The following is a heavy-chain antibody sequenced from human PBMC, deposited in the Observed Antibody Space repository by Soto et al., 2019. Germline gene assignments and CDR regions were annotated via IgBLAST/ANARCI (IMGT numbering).Heavy chain of an antibody. V-gene: IGHV4-4*02. Sequence: QVQLQESGPGLVKPSGTLSLTCAVSGGSISSSNWWRWGRQPPGKGLGCVGEIYHSGSTNYNPSRKSRVTRSADKSKNQFSLKLSSVTAADTAVYYSARTRSSAGGRGYYYYGMDVWGQGTTVTVSS. J-gene: IGHJ6*02. D-gene: IGHD1-26*01. CDR2: IYHSGST. CDR1: GGSISSSNW. CDR3: ARTRSSAGGRGYYYYGMDV.